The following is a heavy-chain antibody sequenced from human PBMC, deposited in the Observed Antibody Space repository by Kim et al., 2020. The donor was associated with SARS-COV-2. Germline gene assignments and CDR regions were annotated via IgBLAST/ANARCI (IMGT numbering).Heavy chain of an antibody. Sequence: GGSLRLSCAASGFTFRIYAMTWVRQAPGKGLEWVSSISGSSTFIYYADSVKGRFTISRDNAKNSLYLQMNSLRAEDTAVYYCASVPAALVGLYYFDNWA. V-gene: IGHV3-21*01. CDR1: GFTFRIYA. CDR2: ISGSSTFI. CDR3: ASVPAALVGLYYFDN. D-gene: IGHD2-2*01. J-gene: IGHJ4*01.